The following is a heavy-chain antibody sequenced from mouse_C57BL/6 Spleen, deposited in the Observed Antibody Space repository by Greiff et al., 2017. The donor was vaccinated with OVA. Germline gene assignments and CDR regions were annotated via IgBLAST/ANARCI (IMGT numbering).Heavy chain of an antibody. Sequence: QVQLQQSGAELMKPGASVKLSCKATGYTFTGYWIEWVKQRPGHGLEWIGEILPGSGSTNYHEKFKGKATFTADTSSNTAYMQLSSLTTEDSAIYYCAHRVAMNYWGQGTSVTVSS. CDR2: ILPGSGST. J-gene: IGHJ4*01. CDR3: AHRVAMNY. V-gene: IGHV1-9*01. CDR1: GYTFTGYW.